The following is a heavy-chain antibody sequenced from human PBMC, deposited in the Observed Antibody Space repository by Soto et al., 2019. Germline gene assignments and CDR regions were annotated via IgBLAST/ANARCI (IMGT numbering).Heavy chain of an antibody. V-gene: IGHV3-30-3*01. J-gene: IGHJ4*02. D-gene: IGHD6-19*01. Sequence: QVQLVESGGGVVQPGRSLRLSCAASGFTFSSYGIHWVRQAPGKGLDWVAVISHDGSNKYYADSVKGRFTISRDNSKNTLYLQMDSLRPEDTAMYYCARDWQWRYNDYWGQGTLVSVSS. CDR2: ISHDGSNK. CDR1: GFTFSSYG. CDR3: ARDWQWRYNDY.